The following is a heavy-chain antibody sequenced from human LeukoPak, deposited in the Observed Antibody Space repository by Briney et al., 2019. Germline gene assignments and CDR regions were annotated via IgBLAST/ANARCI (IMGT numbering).Heavy chain of an antibody. CDR1: GFTFSNYG. CDR2: ISSSSSSI. J-gene: IGHJ4*02. Sequence: PGGPLRLSCAASGFTFSNYGMDWLRQAPGKGLEWVSYISSSSSSIYYADSVKGRFTISRDNAKNSLFLQMNSLRAEDTAVYYCARGGAARPDYWGQGTLVTVSS. D-gene: IGHD6-6*01. V-gene: IGHV3-48*01. CDR3: ARGGAARPDY.